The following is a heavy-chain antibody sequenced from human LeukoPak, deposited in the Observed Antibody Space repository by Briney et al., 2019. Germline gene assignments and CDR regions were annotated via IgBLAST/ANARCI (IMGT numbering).Heavy chain of an antibody. Sequence: GSLRLSCAASGFTFSSYTMNWVRQAPGGGLEWVSSISSTSTYIHDADSVKGRFTVFRDNANKSLYLQMNSLRAEDTAVYYCARGMRQIDDAFDLWGQGTMVTVSS. CDR2: ISSTSTYI. D-gene: IGHD6-25*01. J-gene: IGHJ3*01. V-gene: IGHV3-21*01. CDR1: GFTFSSYT. CDR3: ARGMRQIDDAFDL.